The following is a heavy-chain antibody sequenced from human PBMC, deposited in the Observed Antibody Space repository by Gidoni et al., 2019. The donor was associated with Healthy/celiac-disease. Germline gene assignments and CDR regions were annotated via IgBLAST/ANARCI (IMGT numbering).Heavy chain of an antibody. Sequence: QVQLVQSGAEVKKPGSSVTVSCKASGGTFCSYPISWVRQAPGQGLEWMGRIIPILGRANYAQKFQGRVTITADKSTSTAYMELSSLRSEDTAVYYCASLYSGSYYGGIPFDYWGQGTLVTVSS. D-gene: IGHD1-26*01. CDR2: IIPILGRA. CDR1: GGTFCSYP. V-gene: IGHV1-69*02. J-gene: IGHJ4*02. CDR3: ASLYSGSYYGGIPFDY.